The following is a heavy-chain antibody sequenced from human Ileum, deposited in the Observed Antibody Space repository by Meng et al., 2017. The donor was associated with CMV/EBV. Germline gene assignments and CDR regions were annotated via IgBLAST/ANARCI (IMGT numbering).Heavy chain of an antibody. D-gene: IGHD4-23*01. CDR3: ARDLFGGNWFDP. V-gene: IGHV3-21*01. CDR2: ITTSNDYT. CDR1: CFPFNSYS. Sequence: SCASSCFPFNSYSMPWVRQAPGKGLECVSSITTSNDYTNYADSVRGRFTISRDNAKNLLYLQMNSLRAEDTAVYYCARDLFGGNWFDPWGQGALVTVSS. J-gene: IGHJ5*02.